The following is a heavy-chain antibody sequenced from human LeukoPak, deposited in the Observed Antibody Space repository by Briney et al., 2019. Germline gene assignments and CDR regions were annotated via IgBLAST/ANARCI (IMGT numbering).Heavy chain of an antibody. J-gene: IGHJ5*02. CDR2: IYPGDSDT. V-gene: IGHV5-51*03. Sequence: GESLKISCKGSGYSFTSYWIGWVRQMPGKGLEWMGIIYPGDSDTRYSPSFQGQVTISSDKSISTAYLQWSSLKASDTAMYSCAGGYCSGGSCYWLDPWGQGTLVTVSS. D-gene: IGHD2-15*01. CDR3: AGGYCSGGSCYWLDP. CDR1: GYSFTSYW.